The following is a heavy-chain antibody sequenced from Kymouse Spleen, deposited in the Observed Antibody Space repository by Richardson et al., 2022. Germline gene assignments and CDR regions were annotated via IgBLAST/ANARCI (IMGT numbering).Heavy chain of an antibody. CDR2: INHSGST. Sequence: QVQLQQWGAGLLKPSETLSLTCAVYGGSFSGYYWSWIRQPPGKGLEWIGEINHSGSTNYNPSLKSRVTISVDTSKNQFSLKLSSVTAADTAVYYCARAARPRF*LLGPGNPGHRLL. CDR1: GGSFSGYY. V-gene: IGHV4-34*01. J-gene: IGHJ4*02. D-gene: IGHD6-6*01. CDR3: ARAARPRF*L.